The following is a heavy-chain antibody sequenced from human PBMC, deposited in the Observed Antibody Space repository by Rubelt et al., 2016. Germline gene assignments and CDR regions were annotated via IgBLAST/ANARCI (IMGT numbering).Heavy chain of an antibody. V-gene: IGHV4-34*01. CDR1: GGSFSGYY. Sequence: QVQLQQWGAGLLKPSETLSLTCAVYGGSFSGYYWSWIRQPPGKGLEWIGEINHSGSTNYNPSLKSRGTISVDTSKNQVSLQLNSVTPEDTAGYYCARDRPYSSSSGFDYWGQGTLVTVSS. CDR3: ARDRPYSSSSGFDY. CDR2: INHSGST. J-gene: IGHJ4*02. D-gene: IGHD6-6*01.